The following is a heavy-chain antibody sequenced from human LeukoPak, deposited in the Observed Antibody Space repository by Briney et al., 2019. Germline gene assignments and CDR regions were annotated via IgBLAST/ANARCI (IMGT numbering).Heavy chain of an antibody. V-gene: IGHV3-20*04. CDR2: IKWDGGST. CDR1: GFTLDDHG. D-gene: IGHD3-22*01. J-gene: IGHJ4*02. Sequence: GGSLRLSCAASGFTLDDHGMSWVRQAPGTGLEWVSGIKWDGGSTGYEDTVKGRFTISRDNAKNSLYLQMNSLRAEDTALYYCARNVGSGYYYYFDYWGQGTLVTVSS. CDR3: ARNVGSGYYYYFDY.